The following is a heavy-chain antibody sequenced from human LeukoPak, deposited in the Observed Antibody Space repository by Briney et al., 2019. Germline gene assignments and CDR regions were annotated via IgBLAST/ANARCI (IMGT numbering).Heavy chain of an antibody. Sequence: ASVKVSCKASGYTFTSYGISWVRQAPGQGLEWMGWISAYNGNTNYAQKLQGRVTMTTDTSTSTDNMELRSLRSDDTDVYYCARGRHYYDSSGYYSDAFDIWGQGTMVTVSS. J-gene: IGHJ3*02. V-gene: IGHV1-18*01. CDR3: ARGRHYYDSSGYYSDAFDI. CDR1: GYTFTSYG. CDR2: ISAYNGNT. D-gene: IGHD3-22*01.